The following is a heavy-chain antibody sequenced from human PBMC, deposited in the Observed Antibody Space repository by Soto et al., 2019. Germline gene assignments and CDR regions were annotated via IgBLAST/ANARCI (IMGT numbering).Heavy chain of an antibody. V-gene: IGHV1-58*02. CDR3: AAASSNSWGYYGMDV. D-gene: IGHD4-4*01. J-gene: IGHJ6*02. CDR1: GFTFTSSA. CDR2: IVVGSGHT. Sequence: QMQLVQSGPEVKKPGTSVKVSCKTSGFTFTSSAMQWVRQARGQRLEWIGWIVVGSGHTNYAQKFQERVTITRDMSTITAYMELSSLRSEDTAMYYCAAASSNSWGYYGMDVWGQGTTVTVSS.